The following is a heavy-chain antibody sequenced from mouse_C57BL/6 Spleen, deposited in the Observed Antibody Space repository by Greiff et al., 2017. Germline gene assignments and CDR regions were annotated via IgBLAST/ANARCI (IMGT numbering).Heavy chain of an antibody. CDR3: TRKGEYFDV. CDR1: GYTFTDYE. J-gene: IGHJ1*03. CDR2: IDPETGGT. Sequence: QVQLQQSGAELVRPGASVTLSCKASGYTFTDYEMHWVKQTTVHGLEWIGAIDPETGGTAYNQKFKGKAILTADKSSSTSYMELRSLTSEDSAVYYCTRKGEYFDVWGTGTTVTVSS. V-gene: IGHV1-15*01.